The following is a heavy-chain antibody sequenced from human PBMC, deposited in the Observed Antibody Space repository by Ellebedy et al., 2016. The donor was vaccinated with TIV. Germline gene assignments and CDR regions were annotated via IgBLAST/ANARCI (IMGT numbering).Heavy chain of an antibody. CDR1: GGSISSSSYY. Sequence: MPSETLSLTCTVSGGSISSSSYYWSWIRQPPGKGLEWIGYIYYSGGTNYNPSLKSRVTIPVDTSKNQFSLKLSSVTAADTAVYYCARDVSQWDYHFDYWGQGTLVTVSS. CDR3: ARDVSQWDYHFDY. D-gene: IGHD6-19*01. V-gene: IGHV4-61*01. CDR2: IYYSGGT. J-gene: IGHJ4*02.